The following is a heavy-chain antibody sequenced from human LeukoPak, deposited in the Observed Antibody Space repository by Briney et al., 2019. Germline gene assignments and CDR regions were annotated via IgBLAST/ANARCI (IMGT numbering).Heavy chain of an antibody. D-gene: IGHD2-15*01. CDR1: GFTVSSNY. CDR2: IYSGGST. Sequence: GGSLRLSCAASGFTVSSNYMSWVRQAPGKGLEWVSIIYSGGSTFYADSVKGRFTISRDNSKNTLYLQMNSLRAEDTAVYYCAKNGDRGAYCTGGTCYPYFYYYMDVWGKGTTVTI. CDR3: AKNGDRGAYCTGGTCYPYFYYYMDV. V-gene: IGHV3-53*01. J-gene: IGHJ6*03.